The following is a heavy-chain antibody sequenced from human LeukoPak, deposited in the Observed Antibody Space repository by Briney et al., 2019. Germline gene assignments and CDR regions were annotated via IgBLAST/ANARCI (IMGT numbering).Heavy chain of an antibody. D-gene: IGHD6-19*01. CDR3: AREWEAVASFDY. CDR1: GYTFTSYY. CDR2: INPSGGST. Sequence: ASVKVSCKASGYTFTSYYMHWVRQAPGQGLEWMGIINPSGGSTSYAQKFQGRVTMTRDMSTSTVYMELSSLRSEDTAVYYCAREWEAVASFDYWGQGTLVTVSS. V-gene: IGHV1-46*01. J-gene: IGHJ4*02.